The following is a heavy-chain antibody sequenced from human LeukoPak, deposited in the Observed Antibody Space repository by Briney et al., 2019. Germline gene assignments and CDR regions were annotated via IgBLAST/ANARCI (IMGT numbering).Heavy chain of an antibody. V-gene: IGHV4-59*01. CDR2: IYYSGST. D-gene: IGHD6-19*01. CDR1: GGSFSGYY. CDR3: ARAESSGWYGGYYFDY. Sequence: SETLSLTCAVYGGSFSGYYWSWIRQPPGKGLEWIGYIYYSGSTNYNPSLKSRVTISVDTSKNQFSLKLSSVTAADTAVYYCARAESSGWYGGYYFDYWGQGTLVTVSS. J-gene: IGHJ4*02.